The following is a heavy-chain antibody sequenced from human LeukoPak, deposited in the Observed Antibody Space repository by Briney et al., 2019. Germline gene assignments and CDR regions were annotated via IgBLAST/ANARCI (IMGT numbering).Heavy chain of an antibody. J-gene: IGHJ4*02. V-gene: IGHV4-59*01. CDR3: ARLPMAVTPHVDY. Sequence: SETLSLTCTVSGVSITSYYRSWIRQSPGKGLEWIGFMYYSGTTNYNPSLKSRVTISLGMSKNQFSLKLSSVTAADTAVYYCARLPMAVTPHVDYWGQGALVTVSS. CDR2: MYYSGTT. CDR1: GVSITSYY. D-gene: IGHD2-21*02.